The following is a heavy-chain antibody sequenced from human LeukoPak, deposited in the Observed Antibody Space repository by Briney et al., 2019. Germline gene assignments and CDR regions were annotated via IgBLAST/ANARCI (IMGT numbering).Heavy chain of an antibody. V-gene: IGHV4-30-4*08. CDR2: IYYSGST. CDR1: GGSISSGDYY. J-gene: IGHJ5*02. Sequence: SETLSLTCAVSGGSISSGDYYWSWIRQPPGKGLEWIGYIYYSGSTYYNPSLKSRVTISVDTSKNQFPLKLSSVTAADTAVYYCARFPYYYDSSGYSTLNWLDPWGQGTLVTVSS. D-gene: IGHD3-22*01. CDR3: ARFPYYYDSSGYSTLNWLDP.